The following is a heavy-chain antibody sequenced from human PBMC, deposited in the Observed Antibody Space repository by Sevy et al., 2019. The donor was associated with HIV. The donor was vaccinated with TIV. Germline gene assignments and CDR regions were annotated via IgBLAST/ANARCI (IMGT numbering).Heavy chain of an antibody. D-gene: IGHD3-22*01. V-gene: IGHV1-18*01. CDR1: GYTFTSYG. CDR3: ARVSSDYDSSGQDDAFDI. CDR2: ISAYNGNT. Sequence: ASVKVSCKASGYTFTSYGISWVRQAPGQGLEWMGWISAYNGNTNYAQKLQGRVTMTTETSTSTAYMELRSLRSDDTAVYYCARVSSDYDSSGQDDAFDIWGQGTMVTVSS. J-gene: IGHJ3*02.